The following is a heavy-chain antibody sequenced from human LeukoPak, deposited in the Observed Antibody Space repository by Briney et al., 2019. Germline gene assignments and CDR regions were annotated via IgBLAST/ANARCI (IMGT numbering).Heavy chain of an antibody. CDR3: AADTEGVVGGY. V-gene: IGHV3-49*03. CDR2: IRSKAYGGTT. Sequence: GGSLRLSCTASGFTFGDYAMSWFRQAPGKGLEWVGFIRSKAYGGTTEYAASVKGRFTVSRDDSKSIAYLQMNSLRTDDTAVYYCAADTEGVVGGYWGLGTLVTVSS. J-gene: IGHJ4*02. CDR1: GFTFGDYA. D-gene: IGHD1-26*01.